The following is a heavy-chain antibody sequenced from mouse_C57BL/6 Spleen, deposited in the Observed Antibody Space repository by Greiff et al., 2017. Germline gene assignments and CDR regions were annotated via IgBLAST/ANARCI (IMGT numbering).Heavy chain of an antibody. CDR2: INPSSGYT. J-gene: IGHJ4*01. D-gene: IGHD2-1*01. CDR1: GYTFTSYW. V-gene: IGHV1-7*01. CDR3: ARRGNYVNYYAMDY. Sequence: VQLQESGAELAKPGASVKLSCKASGYTFTSYWMHWVKQRPGQGLEWIGYINPSSGYTKYNQKFQDKATLTAAKASSTAYMQLSSLTYEDSAVYYCARRGNYVNYYAMDYWGQGTSVTVSS.